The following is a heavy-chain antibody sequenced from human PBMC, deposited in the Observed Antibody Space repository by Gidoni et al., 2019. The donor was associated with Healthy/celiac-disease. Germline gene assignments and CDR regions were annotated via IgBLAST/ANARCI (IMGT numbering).Heavy chain of an antibody. V-gene: IGHV3-23*01. CDR3: AKVAVAALFDY. Sequence: EVQRWESGGGLVQPGGSLRLSGAAAGVTFSSYAMSWVRQAPGKGLDWVSAISGSGGSTYYADSVKGRFTISRDNSKNPLYLQLNSLSAEDTAVYYCAKVAVAALFDYWGQGTLVTVSS. CDR1: GVTFSSYA. D-gene: IGHD6-19*01. CDR2: ISGSGGST. J-gene: IGHJ4*02.